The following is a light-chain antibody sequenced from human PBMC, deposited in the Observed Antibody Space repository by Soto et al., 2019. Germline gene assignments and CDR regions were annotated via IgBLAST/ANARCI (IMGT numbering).Light chain of an antibody. Sequence: QPVLTQPPSLSGTPGQRVTISCSGSTSNIAGNTVHWYQHLPETAPKLLIYIDDQRPSGVPDRFSGSKSGTSASLAISGLRSEDEADYYCATWDDSLNAAVFGGGTQLTVL. CDR3: ATWDDSLNAAV. J-gene: IGLJ7*01. V-gene: IGLV1-44*01. CDR1: TSNIAGNT. CDR2: IDD.